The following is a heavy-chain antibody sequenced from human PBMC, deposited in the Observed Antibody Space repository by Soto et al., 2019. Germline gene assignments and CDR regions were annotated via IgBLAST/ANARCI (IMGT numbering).Heavy chain of an antibody. J-gene: IGHJ4*02. CDR3: ARDLYYDSSGYSTFDY. CDR1: GGTFSSYA. CDR2: IIPIFGTA. Sequence: ASVKVSCKASGGTFSSYAISWVRQAPGQGLEWMGGIIPIFGTANYAQKFQGRVTITADESTSTTYMELSSLRYEDTAVYYCARDLYYDSSGYSTFDYWGQGTLVTVSS. D-gene: IGHD3-22*01. V-gene: IGHV1-69*13.